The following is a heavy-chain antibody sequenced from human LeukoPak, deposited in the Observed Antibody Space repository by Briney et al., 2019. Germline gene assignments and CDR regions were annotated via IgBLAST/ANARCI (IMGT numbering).Heavy chain of an antibody. D-gene: IGHD3-3*01. V-gene: IGHV3-23*01. CDR3: ARPREWFYFYGMDV. Sequence: GGSLRLSCAASGFTFSSYAMSWVRQAPGKGLEWVSAISGSGSSTYYADSVKGRFTISRDDPKNTLYLQMNSLRVEDMAVYYCARPREWFYFYGMDVWGQGTTVTVSS. J-gene: IGHJ6*02. CDR2: ISGSGSST. CDR1: GFTFSSYA.